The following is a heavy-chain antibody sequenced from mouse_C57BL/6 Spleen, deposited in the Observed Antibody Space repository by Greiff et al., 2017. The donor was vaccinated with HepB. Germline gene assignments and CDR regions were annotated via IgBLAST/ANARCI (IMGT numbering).Heavy chain of an antibody. Sequence: EVKLQQSGPELVKPGASVKISCKASGYSFTDYNMNWVKQSNGKSLEWIGVINPNYGTTSYNQKFKGKATLTVDQSSSTAYMQLNSLTSEDSAVYYCARRYYGSSYGYFDVWGTGTTVTVSS. J-gene: IGHJ1*03. D-gene: IGHD1-1*01. V-gene: IGHV1-39*01. CDR2: INPNYGTT. CDR3: ARRYYGSSYGYFDV. CDR1: GYSFTDYN.